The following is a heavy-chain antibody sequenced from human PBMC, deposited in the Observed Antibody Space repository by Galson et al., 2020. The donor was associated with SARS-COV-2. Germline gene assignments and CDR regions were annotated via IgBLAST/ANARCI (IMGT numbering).Heavy chain of an antibody. CDR1: GYSVSTTNY. CDR2: VYPSGTT. D-gene: IGHD3-22*01. CDR3: ARQGVNMIVLVTVPGWYFDL. J-gene: IGHJ2*01. V-gene: IGHV4-38-2*02. Sequence: SETLSLTCTVSGYSVSTTNYWGWVRQPPGRGQEWTGSVYPSGTTYYNPSLKSRVTISVDTSKNQFSLRLDSVTAADTALYYCARQGVNMIVLVTVPGWYFDLWGRGTLVTVSS.